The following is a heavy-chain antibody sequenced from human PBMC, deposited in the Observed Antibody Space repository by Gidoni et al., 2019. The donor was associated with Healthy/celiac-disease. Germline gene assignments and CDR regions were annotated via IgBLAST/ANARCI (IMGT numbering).Heavy chain of an antibody. CDR3: ARGVLGQLAQYYYYYYMDV. D-gene: IGHD6-6*01. J-gene: IGHJ6*03. CDR1: GGSISSYY. V-gene: IGHV4-59*01. CDR2: IYYSGST. Sequence: QVQLQESGPGLVKPSETLSLTCTVSGGSISSYYGSWIRQPPGKGLEWIGYIYYSGSTNYNPSLKSRVTISVDTSKNQFSLKLSSVTAADTAVYYCARGVLGQLAQYYYYYYMDVWGKGTTVTVSS.